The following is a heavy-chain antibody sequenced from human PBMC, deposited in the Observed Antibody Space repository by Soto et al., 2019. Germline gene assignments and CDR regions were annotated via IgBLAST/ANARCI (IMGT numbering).Heavy chain of an antibody. CDR3: AKGYDFWSGTIDY. Sequence: EVQLVESGGGLVQPGRSLRLSCAASGFTFDDYAMHWARQAPGKGLEWVSGISWNSGSIGYADSVKGRFTISRDNAKNSLYLQMNSLRAEDTALYYCAKGYDFWSGTIDYWGQGTLVTVSS. CDR2: ISWNSGSI. D-gene: IGHD3-3*01. V-gene: IGHV3-9*01. CDR1: GFTFDDYA. J-gene: IGHJ4*02.